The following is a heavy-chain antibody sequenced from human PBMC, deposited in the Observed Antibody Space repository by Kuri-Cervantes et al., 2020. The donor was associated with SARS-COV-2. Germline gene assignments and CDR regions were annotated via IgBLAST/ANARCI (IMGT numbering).Heavy chain of an antibody. V-gene: IGHV1-46*01. J-gene: IGHJ6*03. D-gene: IGHD3-3*01. CDR3: SSGYYTGNYYYYYMDA. CDR2: INPSGGST. Sequence: ASVKVSCKASGYTFASYYMHWVRQAPGQGLEWMGIINPSGGSTSYAQKFQGRVTMTRDTSTSTVYMELSSLRSEDTAVYYCSSGYYTGNYYYYYMDAWGKGTTVTVSS. CDR1: GYTFASYY.